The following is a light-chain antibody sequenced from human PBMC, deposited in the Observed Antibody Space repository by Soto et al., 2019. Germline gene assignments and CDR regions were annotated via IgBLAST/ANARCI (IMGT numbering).Light chain of an antibody. CDR2: RAS. CDR3: QQSFSTPIT. V-gene: IGKV1-39*01. CDR1: QSISTY. J-gene: IGKJ5*01. Sequence: DIQMTPSPSSPFASVGDRGSITCRASQSISTYVNWYQQKPGTAPNLLIYRASTLESGVPSRFSGSGSGTDFTLTISSLQPADFSTYYCQQSFSTPITFGQGTRLEIK.